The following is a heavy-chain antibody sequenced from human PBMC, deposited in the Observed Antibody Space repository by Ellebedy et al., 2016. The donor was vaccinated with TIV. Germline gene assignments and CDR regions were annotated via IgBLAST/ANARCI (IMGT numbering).Heavy chain of an antibody. Sequence: GESLKISXAASGFTFSRYSSDWVRQAPGKRLEWISYISPTSGSTIYYADSVRGRFTISKNTAKNTLYLQMRSLRDEDTAVYYCVRGAFDNSFDIWGQGTLVTVSS. CDR1: GFTFSRYS. CDR3: VRGAFDNSFDI. J-gene: IGHJ3*02. CDR2: ISPTSGSTI. D-gene: IGHD1-20*01. V-gene: IGHV3-48*02.